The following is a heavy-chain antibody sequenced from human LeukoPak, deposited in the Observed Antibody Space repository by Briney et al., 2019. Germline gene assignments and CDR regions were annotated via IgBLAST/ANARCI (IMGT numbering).Heavy chain of an antibody. D-gene: IGHD3-3*01. CDR1: GGSISSGSYY. Sequence: SETLSLTCTVSGGSISSGSYYWSWIRQPAGKGLEWIGRIYTSGSTNYNPSLKSRVTISVDTSKNQFSLKLSSVTAADTAVYYCARDLSTTIFGVVFNWFDPWGQGTLVTVSS. V-gene: IGHV4-61*02. CDR2: IYTSGST. CDR3: ARDLSTTIFGVVFNWFDP. J-gene: IGHJ5*02.